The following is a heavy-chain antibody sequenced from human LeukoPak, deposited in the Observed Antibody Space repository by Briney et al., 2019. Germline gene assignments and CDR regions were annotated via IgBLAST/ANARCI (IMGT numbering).Heavy chain of an antibody. Sequence: SETLSLTCTVSGGSISSSTYYWGWIRQPPGKGLEWIGSIYYSGSTYYNPSLKSRVTISVDTSKNQFSLRLSSVTAADTAVYYCARLADCSSTSCYDCWGQGTLVTVSS. CDR1: GGSISSSTYY. V-gene: IGHV4-39*01. D-gene: IGHD2-2*01. CDR2: IYYSGST. J-gene: IGHJ4*02. CDR3: ARLADCSSTSCYDC.